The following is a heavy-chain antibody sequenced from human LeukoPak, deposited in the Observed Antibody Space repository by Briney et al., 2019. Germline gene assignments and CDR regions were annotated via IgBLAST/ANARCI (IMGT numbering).Heavy chain of an antibody. CDR3: AKVGVPTRPYYFDY. CDR2: ISGSGGST. V-gene: IGHV3-23*01. Sequence: VGSLRLSCAASGFTFSSYWMHWVRQAPGKGLEWVSAISGSGGSTYYADSVKGRFTISRDNSKNTLYLQMNSLRAEDTAVYYCAKVGVPTRPYYFDYWGQGTLVTVSS. CDR1: GFTFSSYW. J-gene: IGHJ4*02. D-gene: IGHD3-10*01.